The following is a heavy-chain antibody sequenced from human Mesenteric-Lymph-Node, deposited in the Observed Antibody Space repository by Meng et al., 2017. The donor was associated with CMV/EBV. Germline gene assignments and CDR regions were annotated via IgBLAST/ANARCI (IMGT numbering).Heavy chain of an antibody. J-gene: IGHJ6*02. CDR3: AREEAAADYYYYYGMDV. D-gene: IGHD6-25*01. CDR1: GFTFSSYW. V-gene: IGHV3-74*01. Sequence: GESLKISCAASGFTFSSYWMHWVRQAPGEGLVWVSRINSDGSSTSYADSVKGRFTISRDNAKNTLYLQMNSLRAEDTAVYYCAREEAAADYYYYYGMDVWGQGTTVTVSS. CDR2: INSDGSST.